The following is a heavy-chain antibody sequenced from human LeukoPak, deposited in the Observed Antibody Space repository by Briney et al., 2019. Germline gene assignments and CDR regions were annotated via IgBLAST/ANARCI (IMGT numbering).Heavy chain of an antibody. CDR3: ARGALASGISTSLYYFDY. V-gene: IGHV4-59*13. Sequence: SETLSLTCTVSGGSMGSAYWSWIRQTPGKGLEWIGYIYYGGSTNYNPSLKSQVTISVDTSKNQISLNLRSVTAADTAVYYCARGALASGISTSLYYFDYWGQGTLVSVSS. D-gene: IGHD3-10*01. J-gene: IGHJ4*02. CDR2: IYYGGST. CDR1: GGSMGSAY.